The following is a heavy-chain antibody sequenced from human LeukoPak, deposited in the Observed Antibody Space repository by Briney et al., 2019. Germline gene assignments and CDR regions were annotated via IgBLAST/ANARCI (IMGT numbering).Heavy chain of an antibody. CDR3: ARDFGIAVAGNAFDI. D-gene: IGHD6-19*01. V-gene: IGHV5-51*01. Sequence: GESLKISCKGSGYSFTNYWIGWVRQMPGKGLELMGVIYPGDSATRYSPSFQGQVAISVDKSISTAYLQWSSLKASDTAMYYCARDFGIAVAGNAFDIWGQGTMVTVSS. CDR2: IYPGDSAT. CDR1: GYSFTNYW. J-gene: IGHJ3*02.